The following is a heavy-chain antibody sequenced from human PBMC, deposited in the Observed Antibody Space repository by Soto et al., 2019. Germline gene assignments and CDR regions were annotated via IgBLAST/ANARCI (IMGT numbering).Heavy chain of an antibody. CDR3: ARGYMTTVTYWFDH. D-gene: IGHD4-4*01. J-gene: IGHJ5*02. Sequence: ASVKGSFKVSGYTLTELSMHWVRQAPGKGLEWMGGFDPEDGETNYAQKFQGRVTMTADKSTNTAYMELSSLKSEDTAVYYCARGYMTTVTYWFDHWGQGTLVTVSS. CDR1: GYTLTELS. V-gene: IGHV1-24*01. CDR2: FDPEDGET.